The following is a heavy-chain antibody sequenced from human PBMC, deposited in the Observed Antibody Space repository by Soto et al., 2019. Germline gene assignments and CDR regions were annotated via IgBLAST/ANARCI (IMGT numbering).Heavy chain of an antibody. Sequence: SETLSLTCTVSGGSFKSGSYSWSWIRQPPGKGLEWIGYVYHTGRTSYNPSLKSRVSISMDTSKNQFSLNLDSVTAADTAVYFCARDFAYFDSWSQGTLVTVSS. D-gene: IGHD3-3*01. V-gene: IGHV4-61*01. J-gene: IGHJ4*02. CDR1: GGSFKSGSYS. CDR2: VYHTGRT. CDR3: ARDFAYFDS.